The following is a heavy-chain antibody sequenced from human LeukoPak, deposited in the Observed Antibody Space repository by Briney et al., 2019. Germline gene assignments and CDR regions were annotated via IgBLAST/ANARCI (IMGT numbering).Heavy chain of an antibody. Sequence: SVKVSCKASGGTFSSYAISWVRQAPGQGLEWMGRIIPILGIANYAQKFQGRVTITADKSTSTAYMELSSLRSEDTAVYYCARDPPGYYYYYGMDVWGQGTTVTVSS. CDR2: IIPILGIA. V-gene: IGHV1-69*04. J-gene: IGHJ6*02. CDR1: GGTFSSYA. CDR3: ARDPPGYYYYYGMDV.